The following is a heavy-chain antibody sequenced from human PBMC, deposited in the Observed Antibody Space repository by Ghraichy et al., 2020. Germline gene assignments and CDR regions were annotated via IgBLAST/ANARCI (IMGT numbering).Heavy chain of an antibody. V-gene: IGHV4-59*01. CDR1: GGSISSYY. CDR3: ARDSGYCSSTSCFNWFDP. J-gene: IGHJ5*02. Sequence: SQTLSLTCTVSGGSISSYYWSWIRQPPGKGLEWIGYIYYSGSTNYNPSLKSRVTISVDTSKNQFSLKLSSVTAADTAVYYCARDSGYCSSTSCFNWFDPWGQGTLVTVSS. CDR2: IYYSGST. D-gene: IGHD2-2*01.